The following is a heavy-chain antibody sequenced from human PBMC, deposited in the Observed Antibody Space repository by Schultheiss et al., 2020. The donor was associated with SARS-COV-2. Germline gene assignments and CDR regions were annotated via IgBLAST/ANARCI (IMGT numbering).Heavy chain of an antibody. J-gene: IGHJ4*02. Sequence: GGSLRLSCAASGFTVSSNYMSWVRQAPGKGLVWVSRINTDGRSTGYVDFAKGRLTISRDNAKNTLYLQMNSLRAEDTGVYYCARDAPRSGGLDFWGQGTLVTVSS. D-gene: IGHD4-23*01. CDR1: GFTVSSNY. CDR3: ARDAPRSGGLDF. V-gene: IGHV3-74*01. CDR2: INTDGRST.